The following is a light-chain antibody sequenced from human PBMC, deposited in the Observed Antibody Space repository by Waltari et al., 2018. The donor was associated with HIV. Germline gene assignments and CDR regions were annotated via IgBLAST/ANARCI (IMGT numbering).Light chain of an antibody. CDR2: EGI. CDR3: SSYGGSSNWL. V-gene: IGLV2-23*01. J-gene: IGLJ2*01. CDR1: SRDLGNYNL. Sequence: QSALTQPASVSGSPGQSITISCPGTSRDLGNYNLVSWYQQHPGKAPKLIIYEGIKRPSGVSNRISGSKSANTASLTISGLQAEDEADYFCSSYGGSSNWLFGGGTKLTVL.